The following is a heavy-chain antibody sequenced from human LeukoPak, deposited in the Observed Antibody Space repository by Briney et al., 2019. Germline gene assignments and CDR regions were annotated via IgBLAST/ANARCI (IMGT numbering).Heavy chain of an antibody. J-gene: IGHJ4*02. D-gene: IGHD4/OR15-4a*01. CDR3: ARRAGAYSHPYDY. CDR2: ISGTSSYI. Sequence: GGSLRLSCAASGFTFSSYSMNWVRQAPGKGLEWVSSISGTSSYIYYADSVKGRFTISRDNAKNSVFLQMNSLRAEDTAVYYCARRAGAYSHPYDYWGQGTLVTVSS. CDR1: GFTFSSYS. V-gene: IGHV3-21*04.